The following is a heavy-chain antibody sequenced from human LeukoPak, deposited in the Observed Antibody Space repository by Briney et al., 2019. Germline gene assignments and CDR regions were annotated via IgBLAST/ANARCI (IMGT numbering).Heavy chain of an antibody. CDR1: GFPFSSDA. J-gene: IGHJ5*02. D-gene: IGHD3-16*02. CDR2: ISGSGGTT. Sequence: GGSLRLSCAASGFPFSSDAMSWVRQAPGKGLEWVSAISGSGGTTYYADSVKGRFTFSRDNSENTLYLQMNSLRAEDTAVYYCASLCGRIIAWGQGTLVTVSS. CDR3: ASLCGRIIA. V-gene: IGHV3-23*01.